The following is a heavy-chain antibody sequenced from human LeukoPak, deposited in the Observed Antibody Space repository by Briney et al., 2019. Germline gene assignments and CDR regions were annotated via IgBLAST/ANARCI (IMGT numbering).Heavy chain of an antibody. D-gene: IGHD1-26*01. CDR3: AKRGAEVGATVAPGDY. CDR2: ISGSGGTT. Sequence: PGGSLRLSCAASGLTFSNFGMSWVRQSPGKGLEWVSAISGSGGTTNYADSVKGRFTISRDNSKNTLYLQMNSLRAEDTAVYYCAKRGAEVGATVAPGDYWGQGTLLTVSS. J-gene: IGHJ4*02. V-gene: IGHV3-23*01. CDR1: GLTFSNFG.